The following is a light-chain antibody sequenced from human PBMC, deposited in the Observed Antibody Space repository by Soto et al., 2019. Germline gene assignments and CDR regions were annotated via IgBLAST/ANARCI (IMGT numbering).Light chain of an antibody. J-gene: IGKJ1*01. CDR3: QQYHDYWT. Sequence: DIQMTQSPSTLSASIGDRVTITCRASQSISGWLPWYQQKPGKAPKLLISDVSSLESGVPSRFSGSGSGTEFTLTISSLQPDDFAVYYCQQYHDYWTFGPGTKVEVK. V-gene: IGKV1-5*01. CDR1: QSISGW. CDR2: DVS.